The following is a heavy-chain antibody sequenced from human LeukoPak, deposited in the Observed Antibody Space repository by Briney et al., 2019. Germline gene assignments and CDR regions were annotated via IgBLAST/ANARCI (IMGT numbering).Heavy chain of an antibody. D-gene: IGHD6-19*01. CDR2: TNPSGGST. CDR3: AAIGGDDSSGWYDYFDY. V-gene: IGHV1-46*01. J-gene: IGHJ4*02. Sequence: ASVKVSCKASGGTFSSYAISWVRQAPGQGLEWMGITNPSGGSTSYAQKFQGRVTMTRDTSTNTVYMELSSLRSEDTAVYYCAAIGGDDSSGWYDYFDYWGQGTLVTVSS. CDR1: GGTFSSYA.